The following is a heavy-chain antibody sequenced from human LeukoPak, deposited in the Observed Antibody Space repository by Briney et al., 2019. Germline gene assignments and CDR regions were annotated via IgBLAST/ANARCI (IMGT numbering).Heavy chain of an antibody. Sequence: GGSLRLSCAASGFTFSSYWMSWVRQAPGKGLEWVANIKQDGSEKYYVDSVKGRFTISRDNAKNSMYLQMNSLRAEDTAVYYCARRAFGGPKNWFAPWGKGPLVTVSS. CDR1: GFTFSSYW. D-gene: IGHD3-16*01. J-gene: IGHJ5*02. V-gene: IGHV3-7*01. CDR2: IKQDGSEK. CDR3: ARRAFGGPKNWFAP.